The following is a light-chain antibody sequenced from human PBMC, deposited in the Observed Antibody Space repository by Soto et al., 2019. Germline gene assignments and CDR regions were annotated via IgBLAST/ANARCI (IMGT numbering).Light chain of an antibody. J-gene: IGLJ3*02. Sequence: SVLTQPASVSGSPGQSITISCTGTSSDVGAYNHVSWYQQHPGKVPKVMIYEVNNRPSGVSNRFSASKSGNTASLTISGLQAEDEATYYCSSFTSGGTWVFGGGTQLTVL. CDR1: SSDVGAYNH. CDR2: EVN. V-gene: IGLV2-14*03. CDR3: SSFTSGGTWV.